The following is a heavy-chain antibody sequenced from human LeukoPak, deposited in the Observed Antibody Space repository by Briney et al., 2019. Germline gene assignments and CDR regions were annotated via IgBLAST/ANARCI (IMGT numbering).Heavy chain of an antibody. V-gene: IGHV3-53*01. CDR2: IYTGVST. J-gene: IGHJ6*03. CDR1: GFTVSNNY. Sequence: PGGPLRLSCAASGFTVSNNYMSWVRQALGKGLEWVSVIYTGVSTYYADSVKGRFAISRDNSKNTLYLQMNSLRAEDTGVYYCARVRPHPIIDVWGKGTTVTVSS. CDR3: ARVRPHPIIDV. D-gene: IGHD6-6*01.